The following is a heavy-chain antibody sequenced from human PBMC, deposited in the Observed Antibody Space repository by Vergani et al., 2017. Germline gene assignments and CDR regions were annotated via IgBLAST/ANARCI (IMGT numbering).Heavy chain of an antibody. D-gene: IGHD3-9*01. V-gene: IGHV4-31*03. CDR3: ARGQTYYDILTGYYSRQFDY. J-gene: IGHJ4*02. CDR1: GGSISSGGYY. CDR2: INHSGST. Sequence: QVQLQESGPGLVKPSQTLSLTCTVSGGSISSGGYYWSWIRQPPGKGLEWIGEINHSGSTNYNPSLKSRVTISVDTSKNQFSLKLSSVTAADTAVYYCARGQTYYDILTGYYSRQFDYWGQGTLVTVSS.